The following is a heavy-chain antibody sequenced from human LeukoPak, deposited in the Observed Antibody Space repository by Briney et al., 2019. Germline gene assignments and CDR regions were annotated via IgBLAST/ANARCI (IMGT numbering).Heavy chain of an antibody. Sequence: ASVKVSCKASGYTFTSYDINWVRQATGQGLEWMGWMNPNSGNTGYAQKFQGRVTMTRNTSISTAYMELSSLRSEDTAVYYCARGHRDGYNYYFDYWGQGTLVTVSS. V-gene: IGHV1-8*01. CDR1: GYTFTSYD. J-gene: IGHJ4*02. CDR3: ARGHRDGYNYYFDY. CDR2: MNPNSGNT. D-gene: IGHD5-24*01.